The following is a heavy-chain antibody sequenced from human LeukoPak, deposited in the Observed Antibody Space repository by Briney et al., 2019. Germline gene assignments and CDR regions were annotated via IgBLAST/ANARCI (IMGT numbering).Heavy chain of an antibody. D-gene: IGHD3-22*01. CDR1: GFTFNNAW. J-gene: IGHJ4*02. Sequence: GGSLRLSCAASGFTFNNAWMSWVRQAPGKGLEWVGRIKSRGDGGSTDYASPVKGRFTISRDDSKNTLYLQMNSLKTEDTAVYHCTTADWGTYYYDSSGYYAYYFDYWGQGTPVTVSS. CDR3: TTADWGTYYYDSSGYYAYYFDY. CDR2: IKSRGDGGST. V-gene: IGHV3-15*01.